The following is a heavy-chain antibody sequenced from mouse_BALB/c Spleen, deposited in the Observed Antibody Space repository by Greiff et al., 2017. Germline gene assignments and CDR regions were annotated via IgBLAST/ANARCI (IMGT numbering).Heavy chain of an antibody. V-gene: IGHV1S41*01. CDR1: GYTFTSYW. D-gene: IGHD2-3*01. CDR3: ARFDGSTGGYYAMDY. Sequence: DLVKPGASVKLSCKASGYTFTSYWINWIKQRPGQGLEWIGRIAPGRGSTYYNEMFKGKATLTVDTSSSTAYIQLSSLSSEDSAVYFCARFDGSTGGYYAMDYWGQGTSVTVSS. J-gene: IGHJ4*01. CDR2: IAPGRGST.